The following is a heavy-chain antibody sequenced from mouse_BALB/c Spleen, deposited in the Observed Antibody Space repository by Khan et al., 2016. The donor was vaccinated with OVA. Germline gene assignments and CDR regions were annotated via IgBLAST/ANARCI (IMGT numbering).Heavy chain of an antibody. V-gene: IGHV14-3*02. CDR3: APAGTGDYFDY. CDR1: GFNIKDTH. D-gene: IGHD4-1*01. Sequence: VQLKESGAELVKPGASVKLSCTASGFNIKDTHMHWVKQRPEQGLEWIGRIDPANDNSKYDPRFQGKATITADTSPNTAYLHLSSLTSEDTRGHYSAPAGTGDYFDYWGQGTTLTVSS. CDR2: IDPANDNS. J-gene: IGHJ2*01.